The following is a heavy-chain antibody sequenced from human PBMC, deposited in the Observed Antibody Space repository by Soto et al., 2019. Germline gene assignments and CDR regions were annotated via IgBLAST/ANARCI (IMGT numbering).Heavy chain of an antibody. CDR3: ARRPLISRSYYDFWSGSALDY. Sequence: PSETLSLTCAVYGGSFRGSYWSWIRQPPGKGLEWIGEINHSGSTNYNPSLKSRVTISVDTSKNQFSLSLSSVTAADTAVYFCARRPLISRSYYDFWSGSALDYWGQGTLVTVSS. V-gene: IGHV4-34*01. CDR2: INHSGST. CDR1: GGSFRGSY. D-gene: IGHD3-3*01. J-gene: IGHJ4*02.